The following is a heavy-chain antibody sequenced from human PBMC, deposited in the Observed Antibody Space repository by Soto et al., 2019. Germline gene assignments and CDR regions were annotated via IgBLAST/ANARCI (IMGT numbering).Heavy chain of an antibody. V-gene: IGHV1-2*04. J-gene: IGHJ4*02. Sequence: QVQLVQSGAEVKKPGASVKVSCKASGYTFTGYYMHWVRQAPGPGLEWMGWINPNSGGTNYAQKFQGWVTMTRDTSISTADMELSRLRSDDTAVYYCARGNIVVVPAATLIDYWGQGTLVTVSS. CDR3: ARGNIVVVPAATLIDY. D-gene: IGHD2-2*01. CDR1: GYTFTGYY. CDR2: INPNSGGT.